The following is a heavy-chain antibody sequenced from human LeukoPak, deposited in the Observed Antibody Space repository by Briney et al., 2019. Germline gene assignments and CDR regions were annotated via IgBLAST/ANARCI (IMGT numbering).Heavy chain of an antibody. CDR1: GFTFSTYW. J-gene: IGHJ5*02. Sequence: GGSLRLSCAASGFTFSTYWMSWVRQAPGKGLEWVANIKQDGSEIYYVDSVKGRFTISRDNAKNSLYLQMNSLRAEDTAVYYCARYATVGSLDPWGQGTLVTVSS. D-gene: IGHD4-23*01. CDR3: ARYATVGSLDP. CDR2: IKQDGSEI. V-gene: IGHV3-7*01.